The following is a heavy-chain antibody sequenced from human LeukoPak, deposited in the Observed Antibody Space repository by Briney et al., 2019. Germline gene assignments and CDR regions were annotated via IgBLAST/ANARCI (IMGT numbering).Heavy chain of an antibody. CDR1: GFSLSTSAIP. J-gene: IGHJ4*02. V-gene: IGHV2-70*04. CDR2: IDWDGDK. CDR3: ARTPYCGGDCYVDY. D-gene: IGHD2-21*02. Sequence: SGPALVKPTQTLTLTCTFPGFSLSTSAIPVSSTRQPPPKALEWLARIDWDGDKFYSTSPKTRLTISKDTSKNQVVLTMTNMDPVDTATYYCARTPYCGGDCYVDYWGQGTLVTVSS.